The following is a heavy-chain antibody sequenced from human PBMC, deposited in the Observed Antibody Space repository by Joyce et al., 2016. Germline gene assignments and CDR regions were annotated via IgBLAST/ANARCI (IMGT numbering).Heavy chain of an antibody. CDR1: GFSFSGYW. J-gene: IGHJ5*02. CDR2: IKTDGSST. V-gene: IGHV3-74*01. CDR3: VRGISARPGGPNWFDP. Sequence: EVQLVESGGGLVQPGGSLRLSCAASGFSFSGYWIHGVRQAPGKGLVWVSRIKTDGSSTRFADSVKGRFTISRDNAKNTLYLQMNSLRAEDTAVYYCVRGISARPGGPNWFDPWGQGTLVTVSS. D-gene: IGHD6-6*01.